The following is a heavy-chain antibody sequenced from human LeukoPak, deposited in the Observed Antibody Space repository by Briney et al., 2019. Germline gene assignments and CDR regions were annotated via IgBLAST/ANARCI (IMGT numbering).Heavy chain of an antibody. Sequence: GGSLRLSCAASGFTLSSFVLNWVRQAPGKGLEWVSTISGSGGTTYYADSVKGRFTTSRDNSKNTLYLQMNSLRAEDTAVYYCVLRGGATDYWGQGTLVTVSS. CDR1: GFTLSSFV. V-gene: IGHV3-23*01. CDR3: VLRGGATDY. D-gene: IGHD3-16*01. J-gene: IGHJ4*02. CDR2: ISGSGGTT.